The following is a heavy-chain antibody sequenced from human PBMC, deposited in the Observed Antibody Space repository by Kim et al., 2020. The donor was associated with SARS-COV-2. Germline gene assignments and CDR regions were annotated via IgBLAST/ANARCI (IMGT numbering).Heavy chain of an antibody. CDR3: ASGRLTTSFGVNIRSDG. D-gene: IGHD3-3*01. CDR2: LNPNSGNT. Sequence: ASVKVSCKAAGYTFTRFDINWVRQAPGQGFEWMGWLNPNSGNTGYAQKFQGRVTMTSDTSIGTAYMELSGLRFEDTAFYYCASGRLTTSFGVNIRSDG. V-gene: IGHV1-8*01. J-gene: IGHJ6*01. CDR1: GYTFTRFD.